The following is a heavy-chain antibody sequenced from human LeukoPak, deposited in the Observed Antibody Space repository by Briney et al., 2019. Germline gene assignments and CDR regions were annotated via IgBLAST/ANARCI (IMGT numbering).Heavy chain of an antibody. J-gene: IGHJ2*01. CDR2: TYDRSKWYN. V-gene: IGHV6-1*01. Sequence: SQTLSLTCAISGDSVSSNSAAWNWIRQSPSRGLEWLVRTYDRSKWYNDYAVSVKSRITINPDTSKNQFSLQLNSVTPEDTAVYYCAGMVGSGYDYSDFYWYFDLWGRGTLVTVSS. D-gene: IGHD5-12*01. CDR1: GDSVSSNSAA. CDR3: AGMVGSGYDYSDFYWYFDL.